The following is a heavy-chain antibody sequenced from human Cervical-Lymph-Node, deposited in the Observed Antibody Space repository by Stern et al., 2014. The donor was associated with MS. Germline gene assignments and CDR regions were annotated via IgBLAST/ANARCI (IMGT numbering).Heavy chain of an antibody. CDR1: GYTFTTYW. D-gene: IGHD6-13*01. Sequence: VQLVQSGAEVKKAGESLKIACKGSGYTFTTYWIAWVRQMPGKGLEWMGIIYPGDSDSKSSPSFEGQVTISDDKSINTAYLQWSSLKASDTAMYYCARLLAGSSSSIDYWGQGTLVTVSS. CDR3: ARLLAGSSSSIDY. CDR2: IYPGDSDS. V-gene: IGHV5-51*01. J-gene: IGHJ4*02.